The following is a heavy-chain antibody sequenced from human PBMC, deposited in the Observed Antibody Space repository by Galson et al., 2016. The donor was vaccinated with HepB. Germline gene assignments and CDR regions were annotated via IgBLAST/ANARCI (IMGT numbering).Heavy chain of an antibody. J-gene: IGHJ6*02. D-gene: IGHD3-3*01. CDR3: ARQYNFWSGYSESYYGMDV. V-gene: IGHV5-51*01. Sequence: KGLEWLGTIYPGDSEIRYSPSFQGQVTMSVDKSISTAFLKWSSLKASDTAMYYCARQYNFWSGYSESYYGMDVWGQGTTVTVSS. CDR2: IYPGDSEI.